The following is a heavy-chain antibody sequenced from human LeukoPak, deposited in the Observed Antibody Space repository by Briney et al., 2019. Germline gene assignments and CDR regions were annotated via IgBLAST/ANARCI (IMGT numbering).Heavy chain of an antibody. CDR1: GYTFTGYY. V-gene: IGHV1-2*02. Sequence: GASVKVSCKASGYTFTGYYMHWVRQSPGRRLEWMGWVNAKAGATKNAQKFQVRVTMTRDTSISTAYMELSRLTAEDTAIYYCARTPYASGSIGWFDPWGQGTLVTVSS. D-gene: IGHD3-10*01. CDR2: VNAKAGAT. J-gene: IGHJ5*02. CDR3: ARTPYASGSIGWFDP.